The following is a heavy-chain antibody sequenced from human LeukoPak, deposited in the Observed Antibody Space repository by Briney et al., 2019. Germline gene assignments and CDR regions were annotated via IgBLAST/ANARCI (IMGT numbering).Heavy chain of an antibody. D-gene: IGHD3-10*01. Sequence: GGSLRLSCAASGFTFSSYAMSWVRQAPGKGLEWVSTISGSGDSAYSADSVKGRFTISRDNSKDTLYLQMNSLRAEDTAVYYCARVLLGSWDWFDPWGQGTLVTVSS. CDR3: ARVLLGSWDWFDP. V-gene: IGHV3-23*01. CDR1: GFTFSSYA. J-gene: IGHJ5*02. CDR2: ISGSGDSA.